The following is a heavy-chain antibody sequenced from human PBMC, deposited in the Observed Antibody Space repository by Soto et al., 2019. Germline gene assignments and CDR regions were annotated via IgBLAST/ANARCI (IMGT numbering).Heavy chain of an antibody. V-gene: IGHV4-39*01. CDR1: GGSISSSSYY. CDR3: ARHSIKRDVVPDNRFDP. Sequence: SETLSLTCTVSGGSISSSSYYWGWIRQPPGKGLEWIGSIYYSGSTYYNPSLKSRVTISVDTSKNQFSLKLSSVTAADTAVYYCARHSIKRDVVPDNRFDPWGQGTLVTVSS. CDR2: IYYSGST. D-gene: IGHD2-2*01. J-gene: IGHJ5*02.